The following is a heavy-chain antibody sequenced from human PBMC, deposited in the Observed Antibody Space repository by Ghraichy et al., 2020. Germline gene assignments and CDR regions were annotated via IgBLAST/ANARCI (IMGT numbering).Heavy chain of an antibody. J-gene: IGHJ6*02. CDR3: TRDQESGYYGLDV. V-gene: IGHV3-48*01. CDR1: GFTFTRYS. CDR2: ISSSSRTI. Sequence: SCAASGFTFTRYSMNWVRQAPGQGLEWISYISSSSRTIYYADSVKGRFTISRDNAKNSVSLQMNSLRAEDTAVYYCTRDQESGYYGLDVWGQGTTVTVSS.